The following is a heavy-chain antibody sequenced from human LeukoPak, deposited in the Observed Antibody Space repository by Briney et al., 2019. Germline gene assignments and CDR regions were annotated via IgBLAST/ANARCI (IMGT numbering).Heavy chain of an antibody. CDR2: I. Sequence: GGSLRLSCAASGCTVSSNYMSWVRQAPGKGLEWVSVISVKGRFTISRDNSKNTLYLQMNSLRAEDTAVYYCARLGDYGFQHWGQGTLVTVSS. D-gene: IGHD4/OR15-4a*01. V-gene: IGHV3-53*01. CDR3: ARLGDYGFQH. CDR1: GCTVSSNY. J-gene: IGHJ1*01.